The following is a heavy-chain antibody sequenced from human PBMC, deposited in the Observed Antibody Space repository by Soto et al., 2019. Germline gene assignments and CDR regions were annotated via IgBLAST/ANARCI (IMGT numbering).Heavy chain of an antibody. V-gene: IGHV1-18*01. CDR1: GYTFTSYG. D-gene: IGHD2-2*01. J-gene: IGHJ6*02. CDR3: ARVMGNGYQLLFPYYYYGMDV. Sequence: GASVKVSCKASGYTFTSYGISWVRQAPGQGLERMGWISAYNGNTNYAQKLQGRVTMTTDTSTSTAYMELRSLRSDDTAVYYCARVMGNGYQLLFPYYYYGMDVWGQGTTVTVSS. CDR2: ISAYNGNT.